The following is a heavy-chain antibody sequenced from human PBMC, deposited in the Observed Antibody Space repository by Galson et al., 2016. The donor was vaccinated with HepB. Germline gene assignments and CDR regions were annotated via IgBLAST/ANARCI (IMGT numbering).Heavy chain of an antibody. CDR3: ARHLRGTGTVFFDY. D-gene: IGHD1-7*01. J-gene: IGHJ4*02. CDR2: IYDSGST. CDR1: GASISDYY. V-gene: IGHV4-59*01. Sequence: SETLSLTCAVSGASISDYYWSWIRQSPGKGLASIGDIYDSGSTNYNPSLRSRVTMSLDTSKNQIYLNLNSVTAADTAVYYCARHLRGTGTVFFDYWGQGILVTVSS.